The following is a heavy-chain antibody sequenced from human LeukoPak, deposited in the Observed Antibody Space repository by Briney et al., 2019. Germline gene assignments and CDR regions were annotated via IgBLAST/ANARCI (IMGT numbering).Heavy chain of an antibody. CDR2: INHSGSN. D-gene: IGHD4-17*01. Sequence: SETLSLTCAVYGGSFSGYYWRWLRQPPGKGLEWIGEINHSGSNNYNTSLKRRVTISVEKSKKQFSLKLSSVTTADSAASYCARERGDYPNPYYYYMDVWGKGTTVTVSS. J-gene: IGHJ6*03. CDR1: GGSFSGYY. CDR3: ARERGDYPNPYYYYMDV. V-gene: IGHV4-34*01.